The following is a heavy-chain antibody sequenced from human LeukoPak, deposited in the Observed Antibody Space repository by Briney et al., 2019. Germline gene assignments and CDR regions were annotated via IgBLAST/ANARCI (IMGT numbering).Heavy chain of an antibody. CDR3: AKSGVRFCSSTSCQGKQNWFDP. CDR1: GFTFSSYG. Sequence: GGSLRLSCAASGFTFSSYGMHWVRQAPGKGLEWVAFIRYDGSNKYYADSVKGRFTISRDNSKNTLYLQMNSLRAEDTAVYYCAKSGVRFCSSTSCQGKQNWFDPWGQGTLVTVSS. CDR2: IRYDGSNK. J-gene: IGHJ5*02. V-gene: IGHV3-30*02. D-gene: IGHD2-2*01.